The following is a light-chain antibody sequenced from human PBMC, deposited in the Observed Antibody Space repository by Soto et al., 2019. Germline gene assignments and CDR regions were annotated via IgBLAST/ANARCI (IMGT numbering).Light chain of an antibody. V-gene: IGKV1-33*01. CDR3: QQYGDLPLT. CDR1: HDIGNY. Sequence: DIQMTQSPTSLSASVGDRVTITCRASHDIGNYLSWYQQKLGNAPKLLIYDATNLETGVPPRFSGSGSGTDFSFTITSLQPEDVATYYCQQYGDLPLTFGGRTKVEIK. CDR2: DAT. J-gene: IGKJ4*02.